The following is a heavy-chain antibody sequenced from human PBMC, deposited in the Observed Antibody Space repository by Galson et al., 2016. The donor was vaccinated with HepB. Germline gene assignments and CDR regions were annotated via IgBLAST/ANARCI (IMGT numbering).Heavy chain of an antibody. Sequence: TLSLTCTVSGGSINSGGYYWSWIRQHPGKGLEWIGYIYYTGSTYYNPSLKSRVTISIDTSKNQFSLKLSSVTAADTAVYYCAREFGPRPEPFLEWSLGDYHYGMDVWGKGTTVTVSS. CDR1: GGSINSGGYY. J-gene: IGHJ6*04. D-gene: IGHD3-3*02. CDR2: IYYTGST. V-gene: IGHV4-31*03. CDR3: AREFGPRPEPFLEWSLGDYHYGMDV.